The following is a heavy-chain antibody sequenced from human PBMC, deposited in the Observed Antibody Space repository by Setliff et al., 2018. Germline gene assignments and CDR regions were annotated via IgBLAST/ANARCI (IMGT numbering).Heavy chain of an antibody. Sequence: PGGSLRLSCAASGFTFSSYAMHWVRQAPGKGLEWVAVISYDGSNKYYADSVKGRFTISRDNSKNTLYLQMNSLRREDTAVYYCAKDSDYDFLTGSYMDVWGKGTTVTVSS. V-gene: IGHV3-30*01. J-gene: IGHJ6*03. D-gene: IGHD3-9*01. CDR2: ISYDGSNK. CDR3: AKDSDYDFLTGSYMDV. CDR1: GFTFSSYA.